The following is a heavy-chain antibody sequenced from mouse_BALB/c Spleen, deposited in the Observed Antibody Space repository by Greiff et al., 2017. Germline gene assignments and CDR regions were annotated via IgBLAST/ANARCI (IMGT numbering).Heavy chain of an antibody. Sequence: QVQLQQSGAELVKPGASVKLSCKASGYTFTSYYMYWVKQRPGQGLEWIGEINPSNGGTNFNEKFKSKATLTVDKSSSTAYMQLSSLTSEDSAVYYCTRSKGYDDAWFAYWGQGTLVTVSA. CDR1: GYTFTSYY. V-gene: IGHV1S81*02. CDR3: TRSKGYDDAWFAY. J-gene: IGHJ3*01. D-gene: IGHD2-14*01. CDR2: INPSNGGT.